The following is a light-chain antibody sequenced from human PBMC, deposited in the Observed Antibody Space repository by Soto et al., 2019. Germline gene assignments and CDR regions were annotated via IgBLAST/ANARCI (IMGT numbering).Light chain of an antibody. CDR2: KAS. CDR1: QIISSW. CDR3: QQYNSYSRT. J-gene: IGKJ1*01. Sequence: DIQITQAPSTLSSSVGDRVTITCLSSQIISSWLAWYQQKPGKGPKLLIYKASSLESGVPSRFSGSGSGTEFTLTISSLQPDDFATYYCQQYNSYSRTFGKGTKVDIK. V-gene: IGKV1-5*03.